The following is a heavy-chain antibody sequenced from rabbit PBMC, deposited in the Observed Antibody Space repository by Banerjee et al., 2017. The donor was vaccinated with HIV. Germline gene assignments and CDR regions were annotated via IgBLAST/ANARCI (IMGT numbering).Heavy chain of an antibody. Sequence: QQQLEESGGGLVKPGGTLTLTCKASGFDFSSSYYMCWVRQAPGKGLEWIGCIYVGSSGSTYYASWAKGRFTISKTSSTTVTLQMTSLTAADTATYFCARGNTGYVVYDYYYFRLWGPGTLVTVS. D-gene: IGHD6-1*01. V-gene: IGHV1S45*01. CDR2: IYVGSSGST. CDR3: ARGNTGYVVYDYYYFRL. CDR1: GFDFSSSYY. J-gene: IGHJ4*01.